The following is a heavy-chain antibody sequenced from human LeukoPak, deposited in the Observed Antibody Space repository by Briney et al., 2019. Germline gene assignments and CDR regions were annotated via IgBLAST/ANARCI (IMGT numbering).Heavy chain of an antibody. CDR1: GFTFSGYW. J-gene: IGHJ4*02. Sequence: GGSLRLSCGASGFTFSGYWMSWVRQAPGKGLEWVANINEDGGGKYSVDSVKGRFTISRDNSKNTLYLQMDSLRAEDTAVYYCAKHPPASTVTTFYLVYWGQGTLVTVSS. D-gene: IGHD4-17*01. CDR2: INEDGGGK. CDR3: AKHPPASTVTTFYLVY. V-gene: IGHV3-7*03.